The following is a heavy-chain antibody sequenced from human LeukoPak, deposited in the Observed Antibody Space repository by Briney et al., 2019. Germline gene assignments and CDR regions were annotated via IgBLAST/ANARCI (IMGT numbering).Heavy chain of an antibody. CDR2: ISWNSGNI. CDR1: GFTFDDYA. CDR3: TKGQDSMIVVVPTI. V-gene: IGHV3-9*01. Sequence: GRSLRLSCAASGFTFDDYAMHWVRQAPGKGLEWVSGISWNSGNIAYADSVKGRFTISRDNAKNSLYLQMNSLRTEDTALYYCTKGQDSMIVVVPTIWGQGTMVTVSS. J-gene: IGHJ3*02. D-gene: IGHD3-22*01.